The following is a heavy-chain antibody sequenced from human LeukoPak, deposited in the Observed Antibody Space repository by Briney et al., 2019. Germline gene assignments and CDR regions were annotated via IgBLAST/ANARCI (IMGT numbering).Heavy chain of an antibody. CDR2: IYHNGST. CDR1: GYSISSGYY. Sequence: SETLSLTCTVSGYSISSGYYWGWIRQPPGKGLEWIGSIYHNGSTWNNPSLKSRVTISVDTSKNQFSLKLSSVTAADTAVYYCARHATDDYVWGSPYFDYWGQGTLVTVSS. D-gene: IGHD3-16*01. CDR3: ARHATDDYVWGSPYFDY. J-gene: IGHJ4*02. V-gene: IGHV4-38-2*02.